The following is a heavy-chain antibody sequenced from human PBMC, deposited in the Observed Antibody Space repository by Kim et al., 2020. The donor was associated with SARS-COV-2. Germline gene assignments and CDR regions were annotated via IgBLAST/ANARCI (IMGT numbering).Heavy chain of an antibody. CDR2: TYYRSKWFD. CDR3: ASNSRAGAGKSLDY. J-gene: IGHJ4*02. V-gene: IGHV6-1*01. Sequence: SQTLSLTCAISGDSVSSNSATWNWIRQSPSRGLEWLGRTYYRSKWFDDYAVSVKSRITINADTSKNQLSLQLNSVTPEDTAVYYCASNSRAGAGKSLDYWGQGTLVTVSS. CDR1: GDSVSSNSAT. D-gene: IGHD6-19*01.